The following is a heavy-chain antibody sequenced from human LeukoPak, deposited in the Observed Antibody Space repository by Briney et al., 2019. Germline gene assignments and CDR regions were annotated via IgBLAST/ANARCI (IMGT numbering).Heavy chain of an antibody. CDR3: ARARREYCSGGSCYGAYYYYYYMDV. J-gene: IGHJ6*03. D-gene: IGHD2-15*01. CDR1: GGSISSGGYY. Sequence: SQTLSLTCTVSGGSISSGGYYWSWIRQHPGKGLEWIGYIYYSGSTYYNPSLKSRVTIPVDTSKNQFSLKLSSVTAADTAVYYCARARREYCSGGSCYGAYYYYYYMDVWGKGTTVTVSS. V-gene: IGHV4-31*03. CDR2: IYYSGST.